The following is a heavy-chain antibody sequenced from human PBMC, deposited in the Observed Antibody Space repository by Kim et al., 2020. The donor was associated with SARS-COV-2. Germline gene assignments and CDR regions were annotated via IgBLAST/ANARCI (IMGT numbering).Heavy chain of an antibody. Sequence: GGSLRLSCAASGFTFSSYAMHWVRQAPGKGLEWVAVISYDGSNKYYADSVKGRFTISRDNSKNTLYLQMNSLRAEDTAVYYCARDPYGGKADLGGPFDYWGQGTLVTVSS. V-gene: IGHV3-30*04. D-gene: IGHD4-17*01. CDR2: ISYDGSNK. CDR1: GFTFSSYA. J-gene: IGHJ4*02. CDR3: ARDPYGGKADLGGPFDY.